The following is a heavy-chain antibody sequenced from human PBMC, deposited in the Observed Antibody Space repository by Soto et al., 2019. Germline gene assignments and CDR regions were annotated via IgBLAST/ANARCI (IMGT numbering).Heavy chain of an antibody. CDR1: GYTFTSYG. V-gene: IGHV1-18*04. CDR2: ISAYNGNT. D-gene: IGHD3-22*01. CDR3: ARGRWHDSSGYDAFDI. J-gene: IGHJ3*02. Sequence: ASVKVSGKASGYTFTSYGISWVRQAPGQGLEWMGWISAYNGNTNYAQKLQGRVTMTTDTSTSTAYMELRSLRSDDTAVYYCARGRWHDSSGYDAFDIWGQGTMVTVSS.